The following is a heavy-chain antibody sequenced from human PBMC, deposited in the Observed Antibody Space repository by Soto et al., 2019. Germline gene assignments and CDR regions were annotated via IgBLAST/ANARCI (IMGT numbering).Heavy chain of an antibody. CDR1: GGSFSGYY. Sequence: SETLSLTCAVYGGSFSGYYWSRIRQPPGKGLEWIGEINHSGSTNYNPSLKSRVTISVDTSKNQFSLKLSSVTAADTAVYYCARIGDILLWFGDRRRWFDPWGQGTLVTVSS. V-gene: IGHV4-34*01. CDR3: ARIGDILLWFGDRRRWFDP. J-gene: IGHJ5*02. CDR2: INHSGST. D-gene: IGHD3-10*01.